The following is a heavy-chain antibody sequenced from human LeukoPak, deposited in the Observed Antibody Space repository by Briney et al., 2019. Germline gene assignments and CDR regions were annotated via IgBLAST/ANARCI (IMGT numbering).Heavy chain of an antibody. D-gene: IGHD5-12*01. CDR1: GFTGSGNY. J-gene: IGHJ6*03. V-gene: IGHV3-66*02. CDR3: ARDQGLYDYLYMDV. CDR2: IYSGGST. Sequence: GGSLRLSCAASGFTGSGNYMSWVRQAPGKGLEWVSVIYSGGSTNYADSVKGRFSISRDNSKNTLYLQMNSLRAEDTAVYYCARDQGLYDYLYMDVWGKGTTVTVSS.